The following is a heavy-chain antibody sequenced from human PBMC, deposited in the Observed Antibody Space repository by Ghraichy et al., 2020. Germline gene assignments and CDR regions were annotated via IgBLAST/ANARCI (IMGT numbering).Heavy chain of an antibody. D-gene: IGHD3-10*01. CDR1: GFTFSSYW. J-gene: IGHJ5*02. CDR3: ARDRRSTFSGCGSGCWFDP. Sequence: GESLNITCAASGFTFSSYWMSWVRQAPGKGLEWVANIKQDGSEKYYVDSVKGRFTISRDNAKNSLYLQMNSLRAEDTAVYYCARDRRSTFSGCGSGCWFDPWGQGTLVTVSS. V-gene: IGHV3-7*03. CDR2: IKQDGSEK.